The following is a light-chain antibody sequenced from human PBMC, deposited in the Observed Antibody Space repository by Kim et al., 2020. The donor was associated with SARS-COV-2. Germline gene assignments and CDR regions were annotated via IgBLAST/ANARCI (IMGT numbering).Light chain of an antibody. CDR3: QSYNRSNVV. CDR2: EDD. Sequence: GETVTIACTRSSGSIDDNYVQWYQRRPGGVPTAVIYEDDQRPSGVSDRFSGSIDNSSNSASLTISGLKTEDEADYYCQSYNRSNVVFGGGTQLTVL. V-gene: IGLV6-57*03. J-gene: IGLJ2*01. CDR1: SGSIDDNY.